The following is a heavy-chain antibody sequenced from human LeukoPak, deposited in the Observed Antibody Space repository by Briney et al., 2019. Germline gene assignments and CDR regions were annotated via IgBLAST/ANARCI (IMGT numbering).Heavy chain of an antibody. CDR2: IYHSGST. D-gene: IGHD3-10*01. Sequence: PSETLSLTCAVSGGSISSSNWWSWVRQPPGKGLEWIGEIYHSGSTNYNPSLKSRVTISVDKSKNQFSLKLSSVTAADTAVYYCARVATMVRGVRWAFDIWGQGTMVTVSS. CDR3: ARVATMVRGVRWAFDI. J-gene: IGHJ3*02. CDR1: GGSISSSNW. V-gene: IGHV4-4*02.